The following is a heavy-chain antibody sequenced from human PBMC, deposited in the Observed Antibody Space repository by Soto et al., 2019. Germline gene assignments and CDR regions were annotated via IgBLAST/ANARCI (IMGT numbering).Heavy chain of an antibody. CDR1: CGSFSGYY. CDR2: IYTSGST. Sequence: SETLSLTCAVYCGSFSGYYWSWIRQPAGKGLEWIGRIYTSGSTNYNPSLKSRVTMSVDTSKNQFSLKLSPVTAADTAVYYCARVAAGAAAQGGYYYGMDVWGQGTTVTVSS. V-gene: IGHV4-59*10. CDR3: ARVAAGAAAQGGYYYGMDV. D-gene: IGHD6-13*01. J-gene: IGHJ6*02.